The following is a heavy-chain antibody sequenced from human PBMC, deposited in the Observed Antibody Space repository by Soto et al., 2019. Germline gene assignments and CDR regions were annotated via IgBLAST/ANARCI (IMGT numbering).Heavy chain of an antibody. Sequence: SETLSLTCTVSSGSISSSSYSWGWIRQPPGKGLEWIGSMYYSGSTYYNPSLKSRVTISVDTSKNQFSLKLSSVTAADTAVYYCARVPDYWGQGTLVTVSS. V-gene: IGHV4-39*01. CDR1: SGSISSSSYS. CDR2: MYYSGST. J-gene: IGHJ4*02. CDR3: ARVPDY. D-gene: IGHD2-2*01.